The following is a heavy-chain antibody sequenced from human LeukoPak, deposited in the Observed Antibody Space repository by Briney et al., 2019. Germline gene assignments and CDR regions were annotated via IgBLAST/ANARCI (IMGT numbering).Heavy chain of an antibody. CDR1: GGSFSGYY. J-gene: IGHJ4*02. V-gene: IGHV4-34*01. D-gene: IGHD6-19*01. Sequence: SETLSLTCAAYGGSFSGYYWSWIRQPPGKGLEWIGEINHSGSTNYNPSLKSRVTISVDTSKNQFSLKLSSVTAADTAVYYCARHWMDSSGWYYQPYYFDYWGQGTLVTVSA. CDR2: INHSGST. CDR3: ARHWMDSSGWYYQPYYFDY.